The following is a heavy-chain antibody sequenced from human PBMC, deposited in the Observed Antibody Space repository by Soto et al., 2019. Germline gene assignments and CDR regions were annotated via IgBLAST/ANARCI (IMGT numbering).Heavy chain of an antibody. V-gene: IGHV3-33*01. Sequence: GGSLRLSCAASGFTFSSYGMHWVRQAPGKGLEWVAVIWYDGSNKYYADSVKDRFTISRDNSKNTLYLQMNSLRAEDTAVYYCARDGDIVVVVAATGHYYGMDVWGQGTTVTVSS. J-gene: IGHJ6*02. D-gene: IGHD2-15*01. CDR1: GFTFSSYG. CDR2: IWYDGSNK. CDR3: ARDGDIVVVVAATGHYYGMDV.